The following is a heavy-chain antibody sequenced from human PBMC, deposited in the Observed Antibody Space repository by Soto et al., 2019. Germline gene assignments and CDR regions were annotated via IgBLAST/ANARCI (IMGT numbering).Heavy chain of an antibody. J-gene: IGHJ3*02. D-gene: IGHD3-10*01. Sequence: GGSLRLSCAASGFTFSDYYMSWIRQAPGKGLEWVSYISSSSYTNYADSVKGRFTISRDNAKNSLYLQMNSLRAEDTAVYYCARDLTPFRRAFDIWGQGTMVTVSS. CDR1: GFTFSDYY. CDR2: ISSSSYT. CDR3: ARDLTPFRRAFDI. V-gene: IGHV3-11*06.